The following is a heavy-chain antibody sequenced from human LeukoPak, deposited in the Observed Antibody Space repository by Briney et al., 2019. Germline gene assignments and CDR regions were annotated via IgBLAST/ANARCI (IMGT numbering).Heavy chain of an antibody. D-gene: IGHD3-10*01. J-gene: IGHJ6*02. Sequence: ASVKVSCKASGYTFTGYYMHWVRQAPGQGLEWMGWINPNSGGTSYAQKFQGWVTITADESTSTAYMELSSLRSEDTAVYYCASEAYGSGSYYYYGMDVWGQGTTVTVSS. V-gene: IGHV1-2*04. CDR1: GYTFTGYY. CDR3: ASEAYGSGSYYYYGMDV. CDR2: INPNSGGT.